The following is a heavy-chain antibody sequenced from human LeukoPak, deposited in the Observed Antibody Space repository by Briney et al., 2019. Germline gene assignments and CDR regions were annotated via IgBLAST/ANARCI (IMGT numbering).Heavy chain of an antibody. CDR2: IYYSGST. CDR3: ARDLYSSRTTDAFVI. V-gene: IGHV4-39*07. J-gene: IGHJ3*02. Sequence: SETLSLTCTVSRGSISSSSYYWGWIRQPPGKGLKWIGSIYYSGSTYYNPSLKSRVTISVDTSKNQFSLKLSSVTAADTAVCYCARDLYSSRTTDAFVIWGQGTMVTVSS. CDR1: RGSISSSSYY. D-gene: IGHD6-13*01.